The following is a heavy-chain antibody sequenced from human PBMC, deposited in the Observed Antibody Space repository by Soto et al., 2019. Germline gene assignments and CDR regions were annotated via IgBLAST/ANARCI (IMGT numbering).Heavy chain of an antibody. CDR3: ARGINTLGYYYYGMDV. J-gene: IGHJ6*02. Sequence: SVKVSCKASGGTFSSYAISWVRQAPGQGLEWMGGITPIFVTANYAQKFQGRVTITADESTSTAYMELSSLRSEDTAVYYCARGINTLGYYYYGMDVWGQGTTVTVSS. CDR2: ITPIFVTA. CDR1: GGTFSSYA. D-gene: IGHD2-2*02. V-gene: IGHV1-69*13.